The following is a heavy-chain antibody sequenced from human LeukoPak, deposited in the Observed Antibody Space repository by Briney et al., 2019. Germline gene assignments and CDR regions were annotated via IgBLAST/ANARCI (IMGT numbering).Heavy chain of an antibody. CDR1: GGSISSGSYS. Sequence: KTSETLSLTCTVSGGSISSGSYSWSWIRQPAGKGLERIVRIYTSGSTNYNPSLKSRVTISVDTSKNQFSMKLSSVTAADTAVYYCASSTGSGSYYPLLDYWGQGTLVTVSS. V-gene: IGHV4-61*02. CDR2: IYTSGST. J-gene: IGHJ4*02. CDR3: ASSTGSGSYYPLLDY. D-gene: IGHD3-10*01.